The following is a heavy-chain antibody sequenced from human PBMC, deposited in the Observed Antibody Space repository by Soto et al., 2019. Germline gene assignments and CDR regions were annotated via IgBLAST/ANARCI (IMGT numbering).Heavy chain of an antibody. CDR3: ATDKVLRYFDWFLSDAFDI. J-gene: IGHJ3*02. CDR2: ISGSGGST. CDR1: GFTFSSYA. Sequence: VQLLESGGGLVQPGGSLRLSCAASGFTFSSYAMSWVRQAPGKGLEWVSAISGSGGSTYYADSVKGRFTISRDNSKNTLYLQRNSLRAEDTAVYYCATDKVLRYFDWFLSDAFDIWGQGTMVTVSS. V-gene: IGHV3-23*01. D-gene: IGHD3-9*01.